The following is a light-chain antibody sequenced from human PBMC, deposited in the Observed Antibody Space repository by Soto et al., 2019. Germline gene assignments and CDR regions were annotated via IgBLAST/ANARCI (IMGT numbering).Light chain of an antibody. V-gene: IGKV3-11*01. CDR2: DAS. CDR1: QSVSSY. CDR3: QQRSNWRIT. Sequence: EIVLTQSPATLSLSPGERATLSCRASQSVSSYLAWYQQKPGQAPRLLIYDASKRATGIPARFSGSGSGTDFTLTVSSLEPEDFAVYYCQQRSNWRITFGQGTRLEIK. J-gene: IGKJ5*01.